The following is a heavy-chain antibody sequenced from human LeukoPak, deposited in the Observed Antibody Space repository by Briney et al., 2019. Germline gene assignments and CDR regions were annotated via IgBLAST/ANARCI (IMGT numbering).Heavy chain of an antibody. CDR1: GFTFSSYA. CDR2: ISGSGGST. V-gene: IGHV3-23*01. CDR3: AKGLYSGYDYRVAFDI. Sequence: GGSLRLSCAASGFTFSSYAMSWVRQAPGKGLEWVSAISGSGGSTYYADSVKGRFTISRDNSKNTLYLQMNSLRAEDTAVYYCAKGLYSGYDYRVAFDIWGQGTMVTVSS. D-gene: IGHD5-12*01. J-gene: IGHJ3*02.